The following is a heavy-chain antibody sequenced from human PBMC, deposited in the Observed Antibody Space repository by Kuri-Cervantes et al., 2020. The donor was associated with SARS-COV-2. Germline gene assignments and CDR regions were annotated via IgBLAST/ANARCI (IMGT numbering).Heavy chain of an antibody. CDR1: GGSFSGYY. Sequence: SETLSLTCAVYGGSFSGYYWSWIRQPPGKGLEWIGEINHSGSTNYNPSPKSRVTVSVDTSKNQFSLKLSSVTAADTAVYYCAKASPVYYYGSGEQNYYYYGMDVWGQGTTVTVSS. CDR3: AKASPVYYYGSGEQNYYYYGMDV. D-gene: IGHD3-10*01. V-gene: IGHV4-34*01. J-gene: IGHJ6*02. CDR2: INHSGST.